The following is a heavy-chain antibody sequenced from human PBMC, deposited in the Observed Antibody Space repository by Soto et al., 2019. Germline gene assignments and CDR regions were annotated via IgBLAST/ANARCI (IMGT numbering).Heavy chain of an antibody. CDR3: ARVARGYYDILTGIYYFDY. D-gene: IGHD3-9*01. CDR2: IIPIFGTA. J-gene: IGHJ4*02. CDR1: GGTFSSYA. V-gene: IGHV1-69*13. Sequence: SVKVSCKASGGTFSSYAISWVRQAPGQGLEWMGGIIPIFGTANYVQKFQGRVTITADESTSTDYMELSSLRAEDTAVYYCARVARGYYDILTGIYYFDYWGQGTLVTVSS.